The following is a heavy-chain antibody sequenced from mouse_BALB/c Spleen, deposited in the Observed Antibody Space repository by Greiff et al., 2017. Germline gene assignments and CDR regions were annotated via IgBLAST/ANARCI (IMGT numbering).Heavy chain of an antibody. CDR3: AKLTGTLFDY. V-gene: IGHV3-2*02. Sequence: EVQVVESGPGLVKPSQSLTLTCTATGYTITSDYAWYWIRPFPGNKLEWMGYISYSGSTSYNPSLKSRISITRDTPKNQFFLQLNSVTTEDTATYYCAKLTGTLFDYWGQGTTLTVSS. CDR2: ISYSGST. J-gene: IGHJ2*01. D-gene: IGHD4-1*01. CDR1: GYTITSDYA.